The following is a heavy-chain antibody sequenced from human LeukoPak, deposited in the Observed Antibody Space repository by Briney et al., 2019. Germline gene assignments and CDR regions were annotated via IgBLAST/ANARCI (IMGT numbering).Heavy chain of an antibody. CDR2: IYTSGST. CDR1: GGSISSYY. V-gene: IGHV4-4*08. J-gene: IGHJ4*02. Sequence: SSETLSLTCTVSGGSISSYYWSWIRQPPGKGLEWMGRIYTSGSTNYNPSLKSRVTILVDTSKNQFSLKLSSVTAADTAVYYCAGNYYGSGSYYSEDRYWGQGTLVTVSS. CDR3: AGNYYGSGSYYSEDRY. D-gene: IGHD3-10*01.